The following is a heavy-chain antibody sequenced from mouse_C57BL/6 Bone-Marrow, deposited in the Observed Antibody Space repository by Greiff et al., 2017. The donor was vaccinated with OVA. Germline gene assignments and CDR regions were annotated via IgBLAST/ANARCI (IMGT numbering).Heavy chain of an antibody. CDR1: GYTFTSYW. CDR3: AKRSFCGSSYDWYFDV. CDR2: IHPNSGST. D-gene: IGHD1-1*01. V-gene: IGHV1-64*01. Sequence: VQLQQPGAELVKPGASVKLSCKASGYTFTSYWMHWVQQTPGQGLEWIAMIHPNSGSTNYNEKLKSKATLTVDKSSSTAYLQLSSLTSEDSAFYYCAKRSFCGSSYDWYFDVWGTGTTVTVAS. J-gene: IGHJ1*03.